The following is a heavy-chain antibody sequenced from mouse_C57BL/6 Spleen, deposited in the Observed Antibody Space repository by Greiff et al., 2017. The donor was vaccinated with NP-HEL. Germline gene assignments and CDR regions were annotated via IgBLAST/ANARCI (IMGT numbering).Heavy chain of an antibody. V-gene: IGHV1-64*01. J-gene: IGHJ1*03. CDR3: AAITTVVATRGYFDV. D-gene: IGHD1-1*01. CDR1: GYTFTSYW. Sequence: QVQLQQPGAELVKPGASVKLSCKASGYTFTSYWMHWVKQRPGQGLEWIGMIHPNSGSTNYHEKFKSKATLTVDKSSRTAYMQLSSLTSEDSAVYYCAAITTVVATRGYFDVWGTGTTVTVSS. CDR2: IHPNSGST.